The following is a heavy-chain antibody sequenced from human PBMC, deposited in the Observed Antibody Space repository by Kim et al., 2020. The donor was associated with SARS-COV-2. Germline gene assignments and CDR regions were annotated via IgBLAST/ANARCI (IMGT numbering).Heavy chain of an antibody. CDR2: IYHSGST. CDR3: ARLTVYGSTTTES. D-gene: IGHD3-10*01. J-gene: IGHJ5*02. Sequence: SETLSLTCTVSGGSISSTFYFWSWIRQPPGKGLEWIGTIYHSGSTDYHPSLKNRVTISLDTSKNDFSLRLTSVTAADTAVYYCARLTVYGSTTTESWGQGTLVTVSS. V-gene: IGHV4-39*01. CDR1: GGSISSTFYF.